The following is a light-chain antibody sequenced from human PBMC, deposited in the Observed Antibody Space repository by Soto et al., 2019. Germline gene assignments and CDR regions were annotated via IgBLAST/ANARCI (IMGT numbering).Light chain of an antibody. CDR1: QGISSY. Sequence: DIQLTQSPSFLSKSVGERVTITCRASQGISSYLAWYQQKPGKAPKLLIYAASTLQSGVPSRFSGSGSGTEFTLTISSLQPEDFATYNCQQLNSYPLITFGQGTRLEIK. V-gene: IGKV1-9*01. CDR2: AAS. CDR3: QQLNSYPLIT. J-gene: IGKJ5*01.